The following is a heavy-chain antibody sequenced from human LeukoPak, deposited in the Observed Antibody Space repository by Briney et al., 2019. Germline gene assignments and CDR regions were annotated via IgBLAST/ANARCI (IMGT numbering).Heavy chain of an antibody. CDR3: ARDQSLAAAGTVDY. CDR1: GYTFTGYY. CDR2: FNPNSGGT. V-gene: IGHV1-2*02. Sequence: ASVKVSCEASGYTFTGYYIHWVRQPPGQGLEWMGWFNPNSGGTNYAQKFQGRVTMTRDTSISTAYMELSRLRSDDTAVYYCARDQSLAAAGTVDYWGQGTQVTVSS. J-gene: IGHJ4*02. D-gene: IGHD6-13*01.